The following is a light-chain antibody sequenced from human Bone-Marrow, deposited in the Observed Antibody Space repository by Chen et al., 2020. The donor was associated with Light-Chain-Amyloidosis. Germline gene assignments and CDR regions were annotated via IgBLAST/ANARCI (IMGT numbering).Light chain of an antibody. V-gene: IGLV1-40*01. CDR2: SNT. J-gene: IGLJ2*01. CDR3: QSFDSNFVV. Sequence: QSVLTQPPSVSGAPGQRVTISCTGSTSNIGAGYDVHWYQHLPGTAPKLLIYSNTYRPSGVPDRFSGSKSGTAASLAITGLQAEDEADYSCQSFDSNFVVFGGGTKLSVL. CDR1: TSNIGAGYD.